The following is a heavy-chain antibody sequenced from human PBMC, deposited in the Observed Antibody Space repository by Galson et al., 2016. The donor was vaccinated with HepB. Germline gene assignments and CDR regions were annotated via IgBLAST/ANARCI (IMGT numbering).Heavy chain of an antibody. CDR1: GASINSDHW. J-gene: IGHJ4*02. CDR3: ANFGSSMDIGY. V-gene: IGHV4-4*02. D-gene: IGHD1-26*01. Sequence: SETLSLTCVVSGASINSDHWWSWVRQPPGKGLEWIGEIYQSGSTNYNPSLKSRVTISIDKSKNQFFLRLTAVTAADTAVYYCANFGSSMDIGYWGQGTLVTVSS. CDR2: IYQSGST.